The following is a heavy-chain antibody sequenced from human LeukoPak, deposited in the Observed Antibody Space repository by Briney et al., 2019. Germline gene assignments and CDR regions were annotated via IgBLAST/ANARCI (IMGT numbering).Heavy chain of an antibody. CDR3: ARGLVVVTAVPLWGPHNWFDT. CDR1: GYTFTGYY. J-gene: IGHJ5*02. Sequence: ASVKVSCKASGYTFTGYYIHWVRQAPGQGLEWMGIINPSDGNTTYAQKFQGRVTMTGDMSTSTVYMELSILRSEDTALYYCARGLVVVTAVPLWGPHNWFDTWGQGTLVTVSS. D-gene: IGHD2-21*02. CDR2: INPSDGNT. V-gene: IGHV1-46*01.